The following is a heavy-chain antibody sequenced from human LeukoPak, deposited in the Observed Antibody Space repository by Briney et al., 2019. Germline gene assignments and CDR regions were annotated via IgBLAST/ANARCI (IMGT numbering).Heavy chain of an antibody. CDR1: GYSISSGYF. CDR3: ARVARPARPTMVRGVITVYYYYYMDV. V-gene: IGHV4-38-2*02. CDR2: IYYSGST. J-gene: IGHJ6*03. Sequence: SETLSLTCTVSGYSISSGYFWGWIRQTPGKELEWIGSIYYSGSTYYNPSPKSRVTISVDTSKNQFSLKLSSVTAADTAVYYCARVARPARPTMVRGVITVYYYYYMDVWGKGTTVTISS. D-gene: IGHD3-10*01.